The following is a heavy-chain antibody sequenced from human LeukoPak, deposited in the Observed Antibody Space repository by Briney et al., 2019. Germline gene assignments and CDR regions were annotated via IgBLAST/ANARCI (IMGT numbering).Heavy chain of an antibody. CDR1: GYIFTNYW. D-gene: IGHD3-22*01. V-gene: IGHV5-51*01. CDR3: ARRRYYDSSGYFDY. Sequence: GESLKISCKGSGYIFTNYWIGWVRQMPGKGLEWMGIIYPGDSDTRYSPSFQGQVTISADKSISTAYLQWSSLKASDTAMYYCARRRYYDSSGYFDYWGQGTLVTVSS. J-gene: IGHJ4*02. CDR2: IYPGDSDT.